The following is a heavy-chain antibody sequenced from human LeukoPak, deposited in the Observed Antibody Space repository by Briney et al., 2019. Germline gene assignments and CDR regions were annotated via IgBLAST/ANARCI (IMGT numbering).Heavy chain of an antibody. CDR1: GFTFSSYG. J-gene: IGHJ4*02. D-gene: IGHD6-6*01. CDR2: IWYDGSNK. Sequence: GRSLRLSCAASGFTFSSYGMHWVRQAPGKGLEWVAVIWYDGSNKYYADSVKGRFTISRDNSKNTLYLQLNSLRAEDTAVYYCAREGTEYSSSLDYWGQGTLVTVSS. CDR3: AREGTEYSSSLDY. V-gene: IGHV3-33*01.